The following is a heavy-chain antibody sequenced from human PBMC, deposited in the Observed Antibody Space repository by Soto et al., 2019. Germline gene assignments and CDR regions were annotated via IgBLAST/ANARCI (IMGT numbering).Heavy chain of an antibody. CDR1: GFTFTTYA. Sequence: GGSLRLSCAASGFTFTTYAMSWVRQAPGKGLEWVSVISDSGDNTYYTDSVKGRFTISRDNSKNTLYLQMNSLRAEDTAVYYCAKLRRTTCYASIDYWGQGTVVTVSS. CDR2: ISDSGDNT. CDR3: AKLRRTTCYASIDY. D-gene: IGHD2-2*01. V-gene: IGHV3-23*01. J-gene: IGHJ4*02.